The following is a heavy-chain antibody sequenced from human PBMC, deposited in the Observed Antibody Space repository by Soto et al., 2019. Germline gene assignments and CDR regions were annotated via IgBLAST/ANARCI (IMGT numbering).Heavy chain of an antibody. Sequence: QVQLVESGGGVVQPGRSLRLSCAASGFTFSSYGMHWVRQAPGKGLEWVAVISYDGSNKYYADSVKGRFTISRDNSKKTLYLQMNSLRAEDTAVYYCAKDRSIAAAGYYYYYGMDVWGQGTTVTVSS. CDR3: AKDRSIAAAGYYYYYGMDV. CDR1: GFTFSSYG. V-gene: IGHV3-30*18. J-gene: IGHJ6*02. D-gene: IGHD6-13*01. CDR2: ISYDGSNK.